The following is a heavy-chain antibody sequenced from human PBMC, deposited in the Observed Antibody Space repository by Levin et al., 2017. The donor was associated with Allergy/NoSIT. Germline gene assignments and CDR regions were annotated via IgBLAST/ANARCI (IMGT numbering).Heavy chain of an antibody. Sequence: SQTLSFTCSVSGSLITTYFWTWIRQPPGKGLEWIGQFSHNGNSNVNPSLKSRVTISVDTSKNQFSLRLTSVTVADTAVYYCASSGRNYYNGVAVWGQGTTVTVSS. CDR2: FSHNGNS. CDR3: ASSGRNYYNGVAV. V-gene: IGHV4-59*08. CDR1: GSLITTYF. J-gene: IGHJ6*02.